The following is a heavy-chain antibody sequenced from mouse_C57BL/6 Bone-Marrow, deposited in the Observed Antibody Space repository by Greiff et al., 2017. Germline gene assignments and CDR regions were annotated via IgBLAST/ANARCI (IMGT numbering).Heavy chain of an antibody. J-gene: IGHJ4*01. CDR2: IRLKSDNYAT. CDR3: TDHYYGLYYYAMDY. V-gene: IGHV6-3*01. D-gene: IGHD1-2*01. CDR1: GFTFSNYW. Sequence: VQLQQSGGGLVQPGGSMKLSCVASGFTFSNYWMNWVRQSPEKGLEWVAQIRLKSDNYATHYAESVKGRFTISRDDSKSSVYLQMNNLRAEDTGIYYCTDHYYGLYYYAMDYWGQGTSVTVSS.